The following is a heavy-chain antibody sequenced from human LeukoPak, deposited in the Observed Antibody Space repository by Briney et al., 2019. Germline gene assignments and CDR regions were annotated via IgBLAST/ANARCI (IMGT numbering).Heavy chain of an antibody. CDR3: AKDPGYDFWSGFVGAFDI. V-gene: IGHV3-23*01. CDR2: ISGSGGST. Sequence: GGSLRLSCVASGFTFSSYAMSWVRQAPGKGLEWVSSISGSGGSTYYADSVKGRFTISRDNSKNTLYLQMNSLRAEDTAVYYCAKDPGYDFWSGFVGAFDIWGQGTMVTVSS. D-gene: IGHD3-3*01. J-gene: IGHJ3*02. CDR1: GFTFSSYA.